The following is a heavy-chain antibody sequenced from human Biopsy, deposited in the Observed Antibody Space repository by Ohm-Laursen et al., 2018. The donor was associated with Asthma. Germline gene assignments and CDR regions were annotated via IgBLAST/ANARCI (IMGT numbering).Heavy chain of an antibody. Sequence: GASVKVSCKAPGCTFSNFAISWVRQAPGQGLEWLGGIMTVFGTTNYAQKFQGRVTITADESTSTAYMEVTSLRSEDTAIYYWARCQVGYSSGWSLLLKKIYYSGMDVWGQGTAVTVSS. D-gene: IGHD6-19*01. CDR2: IMTVFGTT. V-gene: IGHV1-69*13. J-gene: IGHJ6*02. CDR3: ARCQVGYSSGWSLLLKKIYYSGMDV. CDR1: GCTFSNFA.